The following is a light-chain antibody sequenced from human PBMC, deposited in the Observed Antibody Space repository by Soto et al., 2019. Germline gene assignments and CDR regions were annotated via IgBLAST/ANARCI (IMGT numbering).Light chain of an antibody. V-gene: IGKV1-5*03. Sequence: DVQMTQSPSTQSASVGDRVNITCRTSPNVNTWLAWYQQKPGKAPRLLIYKASSLESGVPSRFSGSGFGTEFTLTISSLQPDDLPTYYCQQYNSYPWTFGQGTKVEI. CDR1: PNVNTW. CDR3: QQYNSYPWT. J-gene: IGKJ1*01. CDR2: KAS.